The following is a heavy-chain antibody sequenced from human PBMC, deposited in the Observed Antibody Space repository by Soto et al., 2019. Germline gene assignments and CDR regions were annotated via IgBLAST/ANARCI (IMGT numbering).Heavy chain of an antibody. CDR2: INPDAGSV. D-gene: IGHD5-12*01. CDR1: GFTFSNYW. Sequence: GWSLRLSCAASGFTFSNYWMHWVRQTPGKGLMWVSLINPDAGSVAYADSVTGRFTIFRDNAKNTLFLQIDGLRDDDTGVYYCGRAFAGYGSVDYWGQGTLVTVSS. CDR3: GRAFAGYGSVDY. V-gene: IGHV3-74*01. J-gene: IGHJ4*02.